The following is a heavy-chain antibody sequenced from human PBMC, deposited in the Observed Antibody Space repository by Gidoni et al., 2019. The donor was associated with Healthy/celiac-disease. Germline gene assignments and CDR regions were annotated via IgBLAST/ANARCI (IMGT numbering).Heavy chain of an antibody. CDR3: AVVAATLGAFDI. D-gene: IGHD2-15*01. CDR2: INAGNGNT. V-gene: IGHV1-3*01. Sequence: QVQLVQSGAEVKKPGASVKVSCKASGYTFTSYAMHWVRQAPGQRLEWMGWINAGNGNTKYSQKFQGRVTITRDTSASTAYMELSSLRSEDTAVYYCAVVAATLGAFDIWGQGTMVTVSS. CDR1: GYTFTSYA. J-gene: IGHJ3*02.